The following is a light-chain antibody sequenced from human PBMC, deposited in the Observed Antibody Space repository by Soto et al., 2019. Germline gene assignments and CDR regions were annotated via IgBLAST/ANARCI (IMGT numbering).Light chain of an antibody. CDR3: QQYGSSPPT. Sequence: EIVLTQSPGTLALSPGERATLSCRASQSVSTNNLAWYQRKPGQAPRLLIYGASSRATDIPARFSGSGSGTDLTLTITRLEPEDFAVYYCQQYGSSPPTFGQGTKVDIK. V-gene: IGKV3-20*01. CDR2: GAS. J-gene: IGKJ1*01. CDR1: QSVSTNN.